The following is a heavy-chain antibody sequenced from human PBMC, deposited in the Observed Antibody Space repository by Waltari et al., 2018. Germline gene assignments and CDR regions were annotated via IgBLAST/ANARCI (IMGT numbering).Heavy chain of an antibody. D-gene: IGHD1-26*01. CDR2: IRYDGSNK. J-gene: IGHJ6*04. Sequence: QVQLVESGGGVVQPGGSLRLSCAASGFTFSSYGMHWVRQAPGKGLEWVAFIRYDGSNKYYADSVKGRFTISRDNSKNTLYLQMNSLRAEDTAVYYCAKGGSKWEPLGYWGKGTTVTISS. CDR1: GFTFSSYG. V-gene: IGHV3-30*02. CDR3: AKGGSKWEPLGY.